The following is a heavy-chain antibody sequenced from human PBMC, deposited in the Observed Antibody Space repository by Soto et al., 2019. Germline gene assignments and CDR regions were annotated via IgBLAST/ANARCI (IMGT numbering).Heavy chain of an antibody. CDR2: IDPSDSYT. CDR1: GYSFTSYW. V-gene: IGHV5-10-1*01. CDR3: ASLLDTAMVPYYYYYYGMDV. D-gene: IGHD5-18*01. Sequence: GESRKIYGKGSGYSFTSYWISWVRQMPGKGLEWMGRIDPSDSYTNYSPSFQGHVTISADKSISTAYLQWSSLKASDTAMYYCASLLDTAMVPYYYYYYGMDVWGQGTTVTVSS. J-gene: IGHJ6*02.